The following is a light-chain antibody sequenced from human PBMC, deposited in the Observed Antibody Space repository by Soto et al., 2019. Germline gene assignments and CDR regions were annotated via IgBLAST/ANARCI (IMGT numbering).Light chain of an antibody. CDR1: QGIGSQ. V-gene: IGKV1-9*01. Sequence: DIQLTQSPFFLSAFVGDRVTITCRASQGIGSQLVWYQQKPGQAPNALTYAASTLQSGVPSRFVGSVCGQVFTLTIRSLQPEDFATYSCQQRENYPISFGQATRLQVK. CDR3: QQRENYPIS. CDR2: AAS. J-gene: IGKJ5*01.